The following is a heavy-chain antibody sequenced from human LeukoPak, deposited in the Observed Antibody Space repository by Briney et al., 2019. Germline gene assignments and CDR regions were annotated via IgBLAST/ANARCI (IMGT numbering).Heavy chain of an antibody. CDR1: GGSVSSHY. V-gene: IGHV4-59*02. CDR2: ISQSGGT. D-gene: IGHD3-3*01. Sequence: SETLSLTCTVSGGSVSSHYWSWIRQPPGKGLEWIGYISQSGGTNYNPSLKSRVTISVDTSKNQFSLKVSSVTAADTAVYYCARGTLWSGYYVDYWGQGTLVTVSS. J-gene: IGHJ4*02. CDR3: ARGTLWSGYYVDY.